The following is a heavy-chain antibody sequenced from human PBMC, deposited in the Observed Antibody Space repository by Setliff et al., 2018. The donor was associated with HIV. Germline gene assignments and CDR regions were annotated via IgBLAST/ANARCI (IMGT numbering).Heavy chain of an antibody. CDR1: GGTFKNFA. CDR2: IIPISGTA. J-gene: IGHJ4*02. V-gene: IGHV1-69*05. Sequence: SVKVSCKASGGTFKNFAINWVRQAPGQGLEWMGGIIPISGTAVYAQNFRGRVTVATDDSTNTAYMEISSLKSDDTAVYFCARVDGIELWNQAYFDYWGQGTLVTVSS. D-gene: IGHD1-1*01. CDR3: ARVDGIELWNQAYFDY.